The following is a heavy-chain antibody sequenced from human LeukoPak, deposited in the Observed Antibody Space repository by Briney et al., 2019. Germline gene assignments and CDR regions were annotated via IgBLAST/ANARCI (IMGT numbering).Heavy chain of an antibody. CDR3: ARADIVVVPAAIRYYFDY. Sequence: SETLSLTCAVYGGSFSGYYWSWIRQPPGKGLEWIGEINHSGSTNCNPSPKSRVTISVDTSKNQFSLKLSSVTAADTAVYYCARADIVVVPAAIRYYFDYWGQGTLVTVSS. CDR1: GGSFSGYY. J-gene: IGHJ4*02. CDR2: INHSGST. D-gene: IGHD2-2*01. V-gene: IGHV4-34*01.